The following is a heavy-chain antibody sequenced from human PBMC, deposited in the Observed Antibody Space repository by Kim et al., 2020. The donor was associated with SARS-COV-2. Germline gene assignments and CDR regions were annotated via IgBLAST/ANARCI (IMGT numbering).Heavy chain of an antibody. V-gene: IGHV3-21*01. CDR3: ARPGPYDYVWGSYRPDAFDI. CDR1: GFTFSIYS. D-gene: IGHD3-16*02. Sequence: SLILSFSSSGFTFSIYSINCVLQAPVNLLEFFSSIISSSIYIYYAYSVKGRFTISRDNANNSLYLQMNSLRAEDTAVYYCARPGPYDYVWGSYRPDAFDIWGHGTMVTVS. CDR2: IISSSIYI. J-gene: IGHJ3*02.